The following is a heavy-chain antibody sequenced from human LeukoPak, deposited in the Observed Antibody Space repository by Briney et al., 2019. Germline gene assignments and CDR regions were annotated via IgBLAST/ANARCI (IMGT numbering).Heavy chain of an antibody. D-gene: IGHD3-10*01. Sequence: GGSLRLSCAASGFTFSSCSMNWVRQAPGKGLEWVSYISSTSSYINYADSLKGRFTISRDNSKNTLYLQMNSLRAEDTAVYYCARTLALYGSGSFFDFWGQGTLVTVSS. CDR3: ARTLALYGSGSFFDF. CDR2: ISSTSSYI. CDR1: GFTFSSCS. V-gene: IGHV3-21*05. J-gene: IGHJ4*02.